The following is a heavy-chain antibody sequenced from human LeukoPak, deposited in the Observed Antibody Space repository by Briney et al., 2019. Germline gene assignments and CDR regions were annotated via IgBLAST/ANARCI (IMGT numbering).Heavy chain of an antibody. J-gene: IGHJ4*02. CDR3: ARDPGQYYDILTGYYTPYYFDN. V-gene: IGHV1-18*01. CDR2: ISTYNGDT. D-gene: IGHD3-9*01. CDR1: GYTFTSYG. Sequence: ASVKVSCKASGYTFTSYGISWVRQAPGQGLEWMGWISTYNGDTDYAQKLQGRVTMTADTSTSTAYMELRNLRSDDTAVYYCARDPGQYYDILTGYYTPYYFDNWGQGTLVTVSS.